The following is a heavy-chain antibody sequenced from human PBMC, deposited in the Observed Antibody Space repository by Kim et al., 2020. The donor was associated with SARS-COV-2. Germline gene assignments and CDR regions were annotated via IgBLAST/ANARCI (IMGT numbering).Heavy chain of an antibody. CDR1: GFTFTDNW. CDR3: WWRGS. CDR2: VIGDGSST. V-gene: IGHV3-74*01. Sequence: GGSLRLSCAGSGFTFTDNWIHWVRQAPGKGLVWVSGVIGDGSSTTYADSVTGRFTISRDNAKNTVYLQMRSLRIEDTAVYYCWWRGSWGQGTLVSVSS. D-gene: IGHD2-15*01. J-gene: IGHJ5*02.